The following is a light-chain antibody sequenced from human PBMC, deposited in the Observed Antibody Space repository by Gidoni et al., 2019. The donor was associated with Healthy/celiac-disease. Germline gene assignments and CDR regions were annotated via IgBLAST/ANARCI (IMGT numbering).Light chain of an antibody. Sequence: EIVLTQSPATLSLSPGERATLSCRASQSVSSYLDWYQQKPGQAPRLLIYDASNRATGIPARFSGSGSVTDFTLTISSLEPEDFAVYYCQQRSNWPPRDTFXQXTRLEIK. CDR2: DAS. J-gene: IGKJ5*01. CDR3: QQRSNWPPRDT. CDR1: QSVSSY. V-gene: IGKV3-11*01.